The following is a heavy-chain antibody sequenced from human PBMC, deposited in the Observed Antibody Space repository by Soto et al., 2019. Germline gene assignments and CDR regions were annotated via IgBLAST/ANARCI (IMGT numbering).Heavy chain of an antibody. CDR2: LSGNSGTT. D-gene: IGHD3-3*01. J-gene: IGHJ4*02. CDR3: AKGSKFTIFSANDF. V-gene: IGHV3-23*01. Sequence: GGAPGPLRAAPGFPLCRHCLALGRPGPGKGLEWVSALSGNSGTTYSADSVKGRFTISRDNSRNTLYLQMSSLRAEDTALYYCAKGSKFTIFSANDFWGQGTLVTVSS. CDR1: GFPLCRHC.